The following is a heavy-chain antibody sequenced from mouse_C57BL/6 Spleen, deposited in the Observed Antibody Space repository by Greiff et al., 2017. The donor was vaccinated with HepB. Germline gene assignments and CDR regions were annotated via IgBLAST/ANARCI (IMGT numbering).Heavy chain of an antibody. Sequence: VKLVESGAELVRPGASVTLSCKASGYTFTDYEMHWVKQTPVHGLEWIGAIDPETGGTAYNQKFKGKAILTADKSSSTAYMELRSLTSEDSAVYYCTKSYDGYYGYWGQGTTLTVSS. D-gene: IGHD2-3*01. V-gene: IGHV1-15*01. J-gene: IGHJ2*01. CDR1: GYTFTDYE. CDR2: IDPETGGT. CDR3: TKSYDGYYGY.